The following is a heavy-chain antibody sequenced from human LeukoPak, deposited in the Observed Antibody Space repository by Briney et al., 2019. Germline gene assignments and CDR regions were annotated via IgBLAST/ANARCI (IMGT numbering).Heavy chain of an antibody. CDR2: IYYSGST. CDR1: GGSISSGDYY. V-gene: IGHV4-30-4*08. J-gene: IGHJ6*03. D-gene: IGHD1-26*01. Sequence: SQTLSLTCTVSGGSISSGDYYWSWIRQPPGKGLEWIGYIYYSGSTYYNPSLESRVTISVDTSKNQFSLKLSSVTAADTAVYYCARRFVGATDYYYMDVWGKGTTVTVSS. CDR3: ARRFVGATDYYYMDV.